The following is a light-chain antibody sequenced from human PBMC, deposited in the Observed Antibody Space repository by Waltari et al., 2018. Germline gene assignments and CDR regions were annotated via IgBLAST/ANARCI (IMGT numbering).Light chain of an antibody. V-gene: IGLV2-14*01. CDR3: TSFRSDSTYV. Sequence: SALTQPASVSGSPGQSITISCTGTTSDVGGSNYVSWYQQDPGKAPKLIIFEASNRPSGVSNRFSGSKSGNTASLTISGLQAEDDADYYCTSFRSDSTYVFGTGTKVTVL. CDR1: TSDVGGSNY. CDR2: EAS. J-gene: IGLJ1*01.